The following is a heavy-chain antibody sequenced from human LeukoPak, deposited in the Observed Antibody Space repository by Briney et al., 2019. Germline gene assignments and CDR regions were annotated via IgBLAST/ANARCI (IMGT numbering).Heavy chain of an antibody. CDR1: GGSISSYY. CDR3: ARDRGPEWFGELLYY. Sequence: PSETLSLTCTVSGGSISSYYWSWIRQPPGKGLEWIGSIYYSGSTYYNPSLKSRVTISVDTSKYQFSLKLSSVTAADTAVYYCARDRGPEWFGELLYYWGQGTLVTVSS. V-gene: IGHV4-39*07. CDR2: IYYSGST. D-gene: IGHD3-10*01. J-gene: IGHJ4*02.